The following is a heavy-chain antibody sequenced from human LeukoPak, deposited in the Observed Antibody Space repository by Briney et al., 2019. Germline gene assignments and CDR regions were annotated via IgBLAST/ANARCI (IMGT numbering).Heavy chain of an antibody. V-gene: IGHV3-23*01. CDR2: ISGGGNST. Sequence: GGSLRLSCAASGFTFSNYAMSWVRQAPGKGLEWVLAISGGGNSTYYADSVKGRFTISRDNSKNTLFLQMNSLRAEDTAVYYCAKSRAVVVVAATNYWGPGTLVTVPS. CDR3: AKSRAVVVVAATNY. CDR1: GFTFSNYA. D-gene: IGHD2-15*01. J-gene: IGHJ4*02.